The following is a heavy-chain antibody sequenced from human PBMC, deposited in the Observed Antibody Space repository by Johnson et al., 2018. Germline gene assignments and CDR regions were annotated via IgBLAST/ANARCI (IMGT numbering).Heavy chain of an antibody. CDR2: IGTAGDT. D-gene: IGHD6-19*01. Sequence: VQLVESGGGLVQPGGSLRLSCAASGFTFSSYDMHWVRQATGKGLEWVSAIGTAGDTYYPGSVKGRFTISRENAKNSLYLQMNSLRAGDTAVYYCARGPGYSSGWYYYYYGMDVWGQGTTVTVSS. V-gene: IGHV3-13*01. J-gene: IGHJ6*02. CDR3: ARGPGYSSGWYYYYYGMDV. CDR1: GFTFSSYD.